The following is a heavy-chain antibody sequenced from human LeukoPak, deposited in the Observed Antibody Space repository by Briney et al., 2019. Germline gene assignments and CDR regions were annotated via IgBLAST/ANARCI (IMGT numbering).Heavy chain of an antibody. CDR2: ISHDGSDN. D-gene: IGHD6-13*01. J-gene: IGHJ4*02. CDR3: AKDWRYSSSTTPY. Sequence: GRSLRLSCAASGFSFSYYGMHWVRQAPGKGLEWVTVISHDGSDNYYADSVKGRFTISRDNSKNTLFLQMNSLRAEDTAVYYCAKDWRYSSSTTPYWGQGTLVTVSS. CDR1: GFSFSYYG. V-gene: IGHV3-30*18.